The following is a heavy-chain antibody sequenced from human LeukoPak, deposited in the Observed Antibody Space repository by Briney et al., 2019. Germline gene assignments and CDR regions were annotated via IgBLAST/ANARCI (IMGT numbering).Heavy chain of an antibody. CDR2: ISSSGSTI. CDR3: AELGITMIGGV. CDR1: GFTFTSYE. V-gene: IGHV3-48*03. D-gene: IGHD3-10*02. J-gene: IGHJ6*04. Sequence: GGSLRLSCAASGFTFTSYEMNWVRQAPGTGLEWVSYISSSGSTIYYADSVKGRFTISRDNAKNSLYLQMNSLRAEDTAVYYCAELGITMIGGVWGKGTTVTISS.